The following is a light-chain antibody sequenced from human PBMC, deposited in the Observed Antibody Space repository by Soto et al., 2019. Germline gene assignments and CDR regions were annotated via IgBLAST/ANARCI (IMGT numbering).Light chain of an antibody. CDR3: QQYNKWPRT. V-gene: IGKV3D-15*01. CDR1: QSVNIH. J-gene: IGKJ1*01. Sequence: IVMTQSPATLSVSPGERATLSCRASQSVNIHLALYQQKPGQAPRLLIYGASTRATGIPAKFSGSGSGTEFTLTISSLQPEDFAVYYCQQYNKWPRTFGQGTKVDIK. CDR2: GAS.